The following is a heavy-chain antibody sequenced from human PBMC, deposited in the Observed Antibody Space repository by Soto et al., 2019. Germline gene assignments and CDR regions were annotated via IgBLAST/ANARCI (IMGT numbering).Heavy chain of an antibody. CDR1: GDTFTGYY. CDR2: INPNSGGT. Sequence: ASVKVSCKASGDTFTGYYMHWVRQAPGQGLEWMGWINPNSGGTNYAQKFQGWVTMTRDTSNSTAYMELSRLRSDDTAVYYCARGEDIVLVPAAMDVWGQGTTVTVSS. CDR3: ARGEDIVLVPAAMDV. V-gene: IGHV1-2*04. D-gene: IGHD2-2*01. J-gene: IGHJ6*02.